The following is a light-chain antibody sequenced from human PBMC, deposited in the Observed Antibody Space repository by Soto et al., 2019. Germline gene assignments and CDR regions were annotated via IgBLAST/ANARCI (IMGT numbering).Light chain of an antibody. CDR1: QSIRNRF. J-gene: IGKJ1*01. V-gene: IGKV3-20*01. CDR3: QQYDPSPRT. Sequence: EIVLTQSPGTLSLSPGERATLFCRASQSIRNRFLAWYQQKPGQAPRLLIYDASTRATGIPDRFSGSGSGTDFTLTISRLEPEDFAVYYCQQYDPSPRTFAPGTKVEIK. CDR2: DAS.